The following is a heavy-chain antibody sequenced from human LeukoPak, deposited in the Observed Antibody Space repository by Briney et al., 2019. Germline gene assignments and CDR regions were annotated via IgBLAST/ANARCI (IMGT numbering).Heavy chain of an antibody. CDR2: XXHGXXX. CDR3: ASPYCSGGYCYFDS. D-gene: IGHD2-15*01. V-gene: IGHV4-4*02. CDR1: GGSTXXSNW. J-gene: IGHJ4*02. Sequence: SETLSLTCAVSGGSTXXSNWWSWVRQPPGKGXXXXGEXXHGXXXXXXXXXXXXXTXXXDKXKNQFSLKLSSVTAADTAVYYCASPYCSGGYCYFDSWGQGTLVTVSS.